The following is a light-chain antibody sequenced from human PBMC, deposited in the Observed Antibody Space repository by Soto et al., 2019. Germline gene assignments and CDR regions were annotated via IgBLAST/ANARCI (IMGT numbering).Light chain of an antibody. CDR2: DAS. J-gene: IGKJ1*01. V-gene: IGKV3-11*01. CDR3: QQRGNWPPWT. Sequence: EIVLTQSPATLSLSPGERATLSCRASQSVSSYLAWYQQKPGQAPRLLIYDASNRATGIPARFSGSGSGTDFPLTISRLEPEEFAVYYCQQRGNWPPWTFGQGTKVEIK. CDR1: QSVSSY.